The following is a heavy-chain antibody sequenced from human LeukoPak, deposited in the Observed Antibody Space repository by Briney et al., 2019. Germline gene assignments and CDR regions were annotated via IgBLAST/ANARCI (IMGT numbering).Heavy chain of an antibody. D-gene: IGHD5-18*01. CDR3: ARDLSSIQLWLRY. CDR2: ISSSSSTI. V-gene: IGHV3-48*01. Sequence: GGSLRLSCAASGFTFSNAWMSWVRQAPGKGLEWVSYISSSSSTIYYADSVKGRFTISRDNAKNSLYLQMNSLRAEDTAVYYCARDLSSIQLWLRYWGQGTLVTVSS. CDR1: GFTFSNAW. J-gene: IGHJ4*02.